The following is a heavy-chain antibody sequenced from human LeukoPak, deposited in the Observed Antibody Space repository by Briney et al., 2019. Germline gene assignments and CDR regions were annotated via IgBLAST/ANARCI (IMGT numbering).Heavy chain of an antibody. Sequence: PGRSLRLSCATSGFRFSYYAMHWVRQAPGKGLEWVSYISYDGRNKYYADSVEGRFTISRDNSEYTLYLQIDSLRTEDTAVYYCAKDLSNYHFTENYYYYGMDVWGQGTTVTVSS. CDR1: GFRFSYYA. V-gene: IGHV3-30*04. CDR3: AKDLSNYHFTENYYYYGMDV. J-gene: IGHJ6*02. CDR2: ISYDGRNK. D-gene: IGHD3-3*01.